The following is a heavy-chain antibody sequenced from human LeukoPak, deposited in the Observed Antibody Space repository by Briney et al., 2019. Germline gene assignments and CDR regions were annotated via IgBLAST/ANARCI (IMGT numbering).Heavy chain of an antibody. CDR3: ARENGGSDY. CDR2: ISVYNGNT. CDR1: GYIFTSYG. Sequence: ASVKVSCKASGYIFTSYGLTWVRQAPGQGLEWLGWISVYNGNTKNAQKVQGRVTMTTDTSTNTAYLELRSLRSEDTAVYYCARENGGSDYWGQGTLVTVSS. D-gene: IGHD4-23*01. V-gene: IGHV1-18*01. J-gene: IGHJ4*02.